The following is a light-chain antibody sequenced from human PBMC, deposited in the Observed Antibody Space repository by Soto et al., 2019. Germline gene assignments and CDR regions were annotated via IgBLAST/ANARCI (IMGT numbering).Light chain of an antibody. CDR2: LAS. CDR3: QQTDSFPIT. V-gene: IGKV1-12*01. J-gene: IGKJ5*01. Sequence: DIRMTQSPSSVSASVGDRFTVTCRASQGISSRLAWYQQKPGAAPNLLIYLASSLQSGVPSRFSGSGSETDFTLTISSLQPEDFATYYCQQTDSFPITFGQGTRLEIK. CDR1: QGISSR.